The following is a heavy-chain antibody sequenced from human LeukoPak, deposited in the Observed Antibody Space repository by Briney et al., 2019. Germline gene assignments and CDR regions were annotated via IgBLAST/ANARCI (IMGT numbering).Heavy chain of an antibody. Sequence: PSETLSLTCTVSGGSISSGGYYWSWIRQPPGQGLEWIGYIYHSGSTYYNPSLKSRVTISVDRSKNQFSLKLSSVTAADTAVYYCARDSRAVTLVRGILDAFDIWGHGTMVTVSS. J-gene: IGHJ3*02. D-gene: IGHD3-10*01. V-gene: IGHV4-30-2*01. CDR3: ARDSRAVTLVRGILDAFDI. CDR2: IYHSGST. CDR1: GGSISSGGYY.